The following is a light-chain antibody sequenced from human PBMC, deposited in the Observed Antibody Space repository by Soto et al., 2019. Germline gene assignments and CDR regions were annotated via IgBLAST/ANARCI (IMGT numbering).Light chain of an antibody. Sequence: MGLTQSPCALSLYLGERATLSCRASQSLRTNSLAWYQQKPGQAPRLLISGVYSRAAGIPDRFSGSGSGTDFTLTISRLEPEDFAVYYCQQYGSSPRGPFGQGTKVDI. CDR1: QSLRTNS. J-gene: IGKJ1*01. CDR3: QQYGSSPRGP. V-gene: IGKV3-20*01. CDR2: GVY.